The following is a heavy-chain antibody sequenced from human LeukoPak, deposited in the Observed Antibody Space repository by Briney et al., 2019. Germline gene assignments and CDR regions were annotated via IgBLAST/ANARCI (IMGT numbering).Heavy chain of an antibody. Sequence: PSETLSLTCTVSGYSISSNYYWGWIRQPPGKGLEWFGSFYQSGSTYYNPSLKSRVTISVDTSENQFSLKLNSVTAADTAVYFCARGPYYDFWSCYKSMDNWFEPGGQGTLVTVSS. CDR2: FYQSGST. V-gene: IGHV4-38-2*02. J-gene: IGHJ5*02. CDR1: GYSISSNYY. CDR3: ARGPYYDFWSCYKSMDNWFEP. D-gene: IGHD3-3*01.